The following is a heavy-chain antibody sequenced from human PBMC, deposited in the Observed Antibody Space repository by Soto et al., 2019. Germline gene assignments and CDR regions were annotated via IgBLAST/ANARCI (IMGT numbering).Heavy chain of an antibody. CDR1: GITIIRHY. J-gene: IGHJ4*02. D-gene: IGHD6-25*01. Sequence: GGSLGLSCAASGITIIRHYMSCGREAARQGLECVSVTYTRGATYYAECVKGRFTISRDNSKNTLLLQVTSLRADEPAVYYGATSQRDFYFDSWGQGILVTVSS. CDR3: ATSQRDFYFDS. CDR2: TYTRGAT. V-gene: IGHV3-53*01.